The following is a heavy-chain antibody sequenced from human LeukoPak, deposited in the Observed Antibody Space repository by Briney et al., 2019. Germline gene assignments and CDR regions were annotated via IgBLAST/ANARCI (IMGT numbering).Heavy chain of an antibody. CDR1: GFTFSSYG. V-gene: IGHV3-33*01. D-gene: IGHD3-22*01. J-gene: IGHJ4*02. CDR3: ARAYYDSSGYPDYYFDY. Sequence: GGSLRLSCAASGFTFSSYGMHWVRQAPGKGLEWVAVIWYDGSNKYYADSVKGRFTISRDNSKNTLYLQMNSLRAEGTAVYYCARAYYDSSGYPDYYFDYWGQGTLVTVSS. CDR2: IWYDGSNK.